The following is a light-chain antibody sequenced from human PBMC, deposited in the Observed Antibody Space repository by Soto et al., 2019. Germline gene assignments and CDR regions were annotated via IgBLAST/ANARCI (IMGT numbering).Light chain of an antibody. CDR2: AAS. V-gene: IGKV1-39*01. J-gene: IGKJ1*01. CDR1: QSISTY. CDR3: QQCYGSPRT. Sequence: DIQMTQSPSTLSASVGDRVTITCRASQSISTYLNLYQQKLGKAPTLLLYAASSLQSGVPSRFRGGGSGTDFTLTISNLQPEDFATYFCQQCYGSPRTFGQGTKVEI.